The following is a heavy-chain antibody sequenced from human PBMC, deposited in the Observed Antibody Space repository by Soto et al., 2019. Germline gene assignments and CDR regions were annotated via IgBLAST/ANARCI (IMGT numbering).Heavy chain of an antibody. CDR2: IIPILGIA. J-gene: IGHJ4*02. V-gene: IGHV1-69*04. CDR1: GGAFSSYT. D-gene: IGHD2-21*02. Sequence: GASVKVSCKASGGAFSSYTISWVRQAPGQGLEWMGRIIPILGIANYAQKFQGRVTITADKSTSTAYMELSSLRSEDTAVYYCARDGSYCGGACYFDYWGQGTLVTVSS. CDR3: ARDGSYCGGACYFDY.